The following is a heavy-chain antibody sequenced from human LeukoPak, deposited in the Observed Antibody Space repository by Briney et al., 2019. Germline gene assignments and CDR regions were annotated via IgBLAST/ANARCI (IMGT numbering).Heavy chain of an antibody. J-gene: IGHJ3*02. D-gene: IGHD6-13*01. CDR3: ARLGIAGAGTQDAFDI. CDR2: IYPSDSET. V-gene: IGHV5-51*01. Sequence: GESLKISCEGSGYRFSSYWIGWVRQMPGKGLEWMGIIYPSDSETKYSPSFQGQVTISADRAISTAYLQWSSLKASDSAIYYCARLGIAGAGTQDAFDIWGQGTMVTVSS. CDR1: GYRFSSYW.